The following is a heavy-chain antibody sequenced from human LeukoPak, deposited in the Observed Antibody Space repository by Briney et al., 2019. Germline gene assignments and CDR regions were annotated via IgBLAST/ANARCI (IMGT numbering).Heavy chain of an antibody. V-gene: IGHV3-73*01. CDR1: GFTFSGSA. CDR3: TRHPGGYCSGGSCDSPY. D-gene: IGHD2-15*01. Sequence: AGGSLRLSCAASGFTFSGSAMHWVRQASGKGLEWVGRIRSKANSYATAYAASVKGRFTISRDDSKNTAYLQMNSLKTEDTAVYYCTRHPGGYCSGGSCDSPYWGQGTLVTVSS. CDR2: IRSKANSYAT. J-gene: IGHJ4*02.